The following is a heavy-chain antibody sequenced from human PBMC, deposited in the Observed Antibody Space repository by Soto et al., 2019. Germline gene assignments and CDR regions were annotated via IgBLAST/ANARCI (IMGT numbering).Heavy chain of an antibody. CDR3: ARDTPLHGRAGMDV. J-gene: IGHJ6*02. D-gene: IGHD4-4*01. CDR1: GGSISSGGYS. V-gene: IGHV4-30-2*01. CDR2: IYHSGST. Sequence: SETLSLTCAVSGGSISSGGYSWSWIRQPPGKGLEWIGYIYHSGSTYYNPSLKSRVTISVDRSKNQFSLKLSSVTAADTAVYYCARDTPLHGRAGMDVWGQGTTVTVSS.